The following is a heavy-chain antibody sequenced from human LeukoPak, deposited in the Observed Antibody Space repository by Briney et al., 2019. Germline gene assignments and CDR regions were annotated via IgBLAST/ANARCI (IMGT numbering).Heavy chain of an antibody. Sequence: GESLKISCKGSAYVFTSYWIGCVRQMPGKGLEWMGIIYPGDSHTRYSPSFQGQVTISADNSISTAYLQWSSLKALDTAMYRSARPVHDDSSGYSYDYWGQGTLVTVSS. CDR3: ARPVHDDSSGYSYDY. CDR1: AYVFTSYW. V-gene: IGHV5-51*01. J-gene: IGHJ4*02. D-gene: IGHD3-22*01. CDR2: IYPGDSHT.